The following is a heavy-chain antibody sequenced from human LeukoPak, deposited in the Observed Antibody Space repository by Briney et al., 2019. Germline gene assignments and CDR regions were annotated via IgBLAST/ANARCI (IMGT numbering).Heavy chain of an antibody. J-gene: IGHJ4*02. CDR2: IKPDGGEK. CDR3: ARDRDGYFDY. CDR1: GFTFSRFW. Sequence: GGSLRLSCEASGFTFSRFWMSWVRQAPGKGLEWVANIKPDGGEKYYVDSVKGRFTISGDNAKNSLYLQVNSLRAEDTAVYYCARDRDGYFDYWGQGSLVTVSS. V-gene: IGHV3-7*01. D-gene: IGHD3-22*01.